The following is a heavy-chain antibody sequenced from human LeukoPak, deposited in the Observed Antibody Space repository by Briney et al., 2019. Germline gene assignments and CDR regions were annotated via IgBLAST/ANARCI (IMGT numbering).Heavy chain of an antibody. D-gene: IGHD5-12*01. Sequence: SETLSLTCTVSGGSISSGSYYWSWIRQPAGKGVEWIGRIYTSGSTNYNPSLKSRVTISVDTSKNQFSLKLSSVTAADTAVYYCARHRYSGYLDDYWGQGTLVTVSS. CDR1: GGSISSGSYY. CDR3: ARHRYSGYLDDY. CDR2: IYTSGST. V-gene: IGHV4-61*02. J-gene: IGHJ4*02.